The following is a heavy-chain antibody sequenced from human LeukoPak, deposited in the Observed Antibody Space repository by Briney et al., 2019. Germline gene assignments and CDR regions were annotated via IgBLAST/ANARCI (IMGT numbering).Heavy chain of an antibody. CDR3: ARHADGYDAFDI. Sequence: SSETLSLTCTVSGGSISNYYWSWIRQPAGKGLEWIGYIYYSGSTNYNPSLKSRVTISLDTSRNQFSLKLSSVTAADTAVYYCARHADGYDAFDIWGQGTMVSVSS. CDR2: IYYSGST. D-gene: IGHD5-24*01. CDR1: GGSISNYY. J-gene: IGHJ3*02. V-gene: IGHV4-59*01.